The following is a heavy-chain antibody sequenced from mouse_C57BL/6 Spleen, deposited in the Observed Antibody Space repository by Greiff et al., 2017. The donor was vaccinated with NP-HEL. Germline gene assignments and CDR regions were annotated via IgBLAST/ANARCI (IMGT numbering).Heavy chain of an antibody. V-gene: IGHV1-77*01. D-gene: IGHD3-2*02. J-gene: IGHJ4*01. Sequence: VQLQQSGAELVKPGASVKISCKASGYTFTDYYINWVKQRPGSGSTYYNEKFKGKATLTADKSSSTAYMQLSSLTSEDSAVYFCARGAQATGYYAMDYWGQGTSVTVSS. CDR2: SGST. CDR3: ARGAQATGYYAMDY. CDR1: GYTFTDYY.